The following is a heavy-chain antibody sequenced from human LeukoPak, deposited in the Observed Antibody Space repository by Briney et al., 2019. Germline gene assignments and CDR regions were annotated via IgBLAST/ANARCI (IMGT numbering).Heavy chain of an antibody. V-gene: IGHV3-33*01. CDR2: IWYDGSNK. J-gene: IGHJ4*02. CDR3: AREWFGELTIDY. D-gene: IGHD3-10*01. Sequence: GVSLRLSCAAYGFTFSSYGMHWVRQAPGKGMEWVAVIWYDGSNKYYADSVKGRFTIPRNNSKNTLYLQMSSLRAEDTAVYYCAREWFGELTIDYWGKGTLVTVSS. CDR1: GFTFSSYG.